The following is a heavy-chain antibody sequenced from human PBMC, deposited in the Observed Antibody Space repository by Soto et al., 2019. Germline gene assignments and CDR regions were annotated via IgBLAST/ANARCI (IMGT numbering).Heavy chain of an antibody. D-gene: IGHD3-3*01. CDR1: GGSISSYY. CDR2: IYYSGST. Sequence: SETLSLTCTVSGGSISSYYWSWIRRPPGKGLEWIGYIYYSGSTNYNPSLKSRVTISVDTSKNQFSLKLSSVTAADTAVYYCARTDRRLDFWARIWSLGPFDPWGQGTLVTVSS. CDR3: ARTDRRLDFWARIWSLGPFDP. J-gene: IGHJ5*02. V-gene: IGHV4-59*01.